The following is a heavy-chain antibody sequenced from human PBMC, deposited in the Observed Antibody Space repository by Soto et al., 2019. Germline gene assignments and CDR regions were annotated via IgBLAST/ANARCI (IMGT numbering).Heavy chain of an antibody. CDR3: AKDTYFRDSSGYYVFDY. Sequence: GGSQRVSCKAPGFTFSNYCTHWVRQDPGEGLEWVAHISYDGSNEHYTDSVKGRFTISRDNSKNMVFLHMNSLRPEDTAVYHCAKDTYFRDSSGYYVFDYWGQGTLVTVSS. CDR2: ISYDGSNE. D-gene: IGHD3-22*01. V-gene: IGHV3-30*18. J-gene: IGHJ4*02. CDR1: GFTFSNYC.